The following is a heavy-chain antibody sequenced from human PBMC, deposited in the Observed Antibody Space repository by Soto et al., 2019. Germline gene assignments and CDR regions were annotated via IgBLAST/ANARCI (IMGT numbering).Heavy chain of an antibody. CDR3: ASGIGALPKDDAFEI. CDR1: GGTFSSYT. V-gene: IGHV1-69*02. CDR2: IIPILGIA. D-gene: IGHD6-6*01. Sequence: QVQLVQSGAEVKKPGSSVKVSCKASGGTFSSYTISWVRQAPGQGLEWMGRIIPILGIANYAQKFQGRATITADKSTSTAYMELSSLRSEDTAVYYCASGIGALPKDDAFEIWGQGTMVTVSS. J-gene: IGHJ3*02.